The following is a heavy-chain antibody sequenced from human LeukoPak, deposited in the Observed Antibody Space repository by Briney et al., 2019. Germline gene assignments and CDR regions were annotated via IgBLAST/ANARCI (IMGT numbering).Heavy chain of an antibody. CDR3: ARRPQSYIDV. J-gene: IGHJ6*03. CDR2: INYSGNT. CDR1: GGPISSSSYY. Sequence: PSETLSLTCTVSGGPISSSSYYWGWIRQPPGKGLEWIGSINYSGNTFYNPSLKSRVTISVDTSKNQFSLNLSSVTAADTAVYYCARRPQSYIDVWGKGTTVTVSS. V-gene: IGHV4-39*01.